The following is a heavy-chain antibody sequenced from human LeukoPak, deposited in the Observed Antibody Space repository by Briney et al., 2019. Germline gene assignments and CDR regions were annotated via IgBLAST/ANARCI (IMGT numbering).Heavy chain of an antibody. Sequence: SVKASCKASGGTFSSYAISWVRQAPGQGLEWMGGIIPIFGTANYAQKFQGRVTITTDESTSTAYMELSSLRSEDTAVYYCARGIAVAGTDYYYYMDVWGKGTTVTVSS. CDR1: GGTFSSYA. D-gene: IGHD6-19*01. V-gene: IGHV1-69*05. J-gene: IGHJ6*03. CDR2: IIPIFGTA. CDR3: ARGIAVAGTDYYYYMDV.